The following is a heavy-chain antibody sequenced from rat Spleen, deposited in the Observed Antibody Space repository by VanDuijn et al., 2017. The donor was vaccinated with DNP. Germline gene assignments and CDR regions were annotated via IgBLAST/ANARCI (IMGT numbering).Heavy chain of an antibody. CDR1: GLNFSDYW. CDR2: IKQDSSIK. D-gene: IGHD5-1*01. J-gene: IGHJ3*01. Sequence: EVKLVESGGVLVQPGRSLKLSCAASGLNFSDYWMGWVRQAPGKGLEWMGEIKQDSSIKNYNPSLRDRFTISRDNDRNSLYLQMNNLGSEDTAIYYCVTRGTGSDNWFAYWGQGTLVTVS. V-gene: IGHV4-2*01. CDR3: VTRGTGSDNWFAY.